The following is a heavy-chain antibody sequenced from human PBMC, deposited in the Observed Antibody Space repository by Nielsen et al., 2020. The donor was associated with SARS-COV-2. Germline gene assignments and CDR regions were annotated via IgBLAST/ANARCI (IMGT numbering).Heavy chain of an antibody. J-gene: IGHJ6*02. V-gene: IGHV4-31*03. Sequence: SEPLSLTCTVSGGSISSSGYYWSWIRHHPGKGLEWIGYIYFSGRTCYNPSLKSRVTISVDTSKNQFSLSLRSVTAADTAVYYCARESSGYDHYNYGMDVWGQGTTVTVSS. CDR3: ARESSGYDHYNYGMDV. CDR1: GGSISSSGYY. CDR2: IYFSGRT. D-gene: IGHD5-12*01.